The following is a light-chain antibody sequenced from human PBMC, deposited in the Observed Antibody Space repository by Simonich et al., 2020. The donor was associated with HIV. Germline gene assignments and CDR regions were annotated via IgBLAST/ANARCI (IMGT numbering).Light chain of an antibody. CDR1: RSAVGGYNY. J-gene: IGLJ3*02. CDR3: SSYTSTSTRV. Sequence: QSALTQPASVSGSPGQSITLSCTGTRSAVGGYNYVSWYQQHPGKAPKLTIYEGSKRPSGVSNRFSGSKSGNTASLTISGLQAEDEADYYCSSYTSTSTRVFGGGTKLTVL. CDR2: EGS. V-gene: IGLV2-14*01.